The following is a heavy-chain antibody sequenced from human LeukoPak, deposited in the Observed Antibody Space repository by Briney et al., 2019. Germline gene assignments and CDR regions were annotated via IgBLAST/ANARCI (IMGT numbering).Heavy chain of an antibody. V-gene: IGHV4-39*07. CDR1: GGSSSSSSYY. CDR3: ARAAMGVYWYFDL. Sequence: SETLSLTCTVSGGSSSSSSYYWGWIRQPPGKGLEWIASISYSGSTYYNPSLKSRVTISVDTSKNQFSLRLSSVTAADTAVYYCARAAMGVYWYFDLWGRGTLVTVSS. D-gene: IGHD2-2*01. J-gene: IGHJ2*01. CDR2: ISYSGST.